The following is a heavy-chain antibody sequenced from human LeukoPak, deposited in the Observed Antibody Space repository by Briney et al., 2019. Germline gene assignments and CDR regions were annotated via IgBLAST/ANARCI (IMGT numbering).Heavy chain of an antibody. V-gene: IGHV3-15*05. CDR2: IKSRADGGTT. Sequence: GGSLRLSCAASGFTVINAWMSWVRQAPGQGLEWVGRIKSRADGGTTGYAAPVEGRFSISRDDSENTLYLQMNSLQIDDTALYYCLIFPGRWGQGTLVTVSS. J-gene: IGHJ4*02. CDR1: GFTVINAW. CDR3: LIFPGR. D-gene: IGHD3-3*01.